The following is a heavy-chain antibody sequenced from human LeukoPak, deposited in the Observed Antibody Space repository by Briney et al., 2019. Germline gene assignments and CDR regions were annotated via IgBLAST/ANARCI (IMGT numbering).Heavy chain of an antibody. D-gene: IGHD4-17*01. CDR1: GFTFSSYA. CDR3: AKRRATVTKKSALDN. Sequence: GGSLRLSCAASGFTFSSYAIHWVRQAPGKGLEWAAVISFDGTHDFYADSVKGRFTIPRDNSKNTLYLQMNSLRADDTAVYYCAKRRATVTKKSALDNWGQGTMVTVSS. V-gene: IGHV3-30*04. J-gene: IGHJ3*02. CDR2: ISFDGTHD.